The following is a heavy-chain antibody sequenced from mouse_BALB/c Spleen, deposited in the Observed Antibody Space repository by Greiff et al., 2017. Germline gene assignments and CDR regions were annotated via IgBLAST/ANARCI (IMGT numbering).Heavy chain of an antibody. J-gene: IGHJ4*01. CDR1: GFTFSDYY. V-gene: IGHV5-4*02. D-gene: IGHD2-14*01. CDR2: ISDGGSYT. Sequence: EVKLVESGGGLVKPGGSLKLSCAASGFTFSDYYMYWVRQTPEKRLEWVATISDGGSYTYYPDSVKGRFTISRDNAKNNLYLQMSSLKSEDTAMYYCARGNYRYDEGVYYAMDYWGQGTSVTVSS. CDR3: ARGNYRYDEGVYYAMDY.